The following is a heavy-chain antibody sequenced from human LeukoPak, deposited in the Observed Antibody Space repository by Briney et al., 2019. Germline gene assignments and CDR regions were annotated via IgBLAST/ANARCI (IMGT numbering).Heavy chain of an antibody. CDR1: GFTFSSYA. D-gene: IGHD4-23*01. CDR3: ARVGGGSPWAYFDY. Sequence: GRSLRLSCAASGFTFSSYAMHWVRQAPGKGLEWVAVISYDGSNKYYADSVKGRFTISRDNSKNTLYLQMNSLRAEDTAVYYCARVGGGSPWAYFDYWGQGTLVTVSS. J-gene: IGHJ4*02. CDR2: ISYDGSNK. V-gene: IGHV3-30*04.